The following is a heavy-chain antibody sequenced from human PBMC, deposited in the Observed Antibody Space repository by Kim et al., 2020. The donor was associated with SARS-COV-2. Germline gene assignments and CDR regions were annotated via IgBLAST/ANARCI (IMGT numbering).Heavy chain of an antibody. CDR2: ISGSGGST. Sequence: GGSLRLSCAASGFTFSSYAMSWVRQAPGKGLEWVSAISGSGGSTYYADSVKGRFTISRDNSKNTLCLQMNSLRAEDTAVYYCAKDQIRTAAGLTGGYYFDYWGQGTLVTVSS. J-gene: IGHJ4*02. CDR1: GFTFSSYA. V-gene: IGHV3-23*01. D-gene: IGHD6-13*01. CDR3: AKDQIRTAAGLTGGYYFDY.